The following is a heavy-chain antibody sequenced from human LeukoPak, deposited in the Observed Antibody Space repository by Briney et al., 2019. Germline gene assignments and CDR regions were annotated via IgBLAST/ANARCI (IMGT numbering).Heavy chain of an antibody. J-gene: IGHJ4*02. CDR1: GFTFSSYA. CDR2: ISGGGGST. V-gene: IGHV3-23*01. D-gene: IGHD6-13*01. CDR3: AKEDSSWYGAFDN. Sequence: GGSLRLSCAASGFTFSSYAMSWVRQGPGKGLEGVSAISGGGGSTYYADSVKGRFTISRDNSKNTLFLQMNTLSAEDTAVYYCAKEDSSWYGAFDNWGQGTLVTVSS.